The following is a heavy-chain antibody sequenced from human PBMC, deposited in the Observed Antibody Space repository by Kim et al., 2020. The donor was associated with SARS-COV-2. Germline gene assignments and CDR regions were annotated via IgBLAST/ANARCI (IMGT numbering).Heavy chain of an antibody. CDR1: GFTFSSYS. CDR2: ISSSSSYI. Sequence: GGSLRLSCAASGFTFSSYSMNWVRQAPGKGLEWVSSISSSSSYIYYADSVKGRFTISRDDAKNSLYLQMNSLRAEDTAVYYCARGGGIAAAGVQFDYWGQGTLVTVSS. CDR3: ARGGGIAAAGVQFDY. D-gene: IGHD6-13*01. J-gene: IGHJ4*02. V-gene: IGHV3-21*04.